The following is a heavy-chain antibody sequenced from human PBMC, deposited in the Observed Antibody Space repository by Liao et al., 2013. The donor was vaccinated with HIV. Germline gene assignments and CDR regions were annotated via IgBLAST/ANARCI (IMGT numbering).Heavy chain of an antibody. Sequence: QVQLQESGPGLVKPSETLSLTCTVSGGSISDYYWTWIRQSAGKGLEWIGRIYTSGSTNYNPSLKSRVTMSVDTSKNQFSLKLTSVTAADTAVYYCARVGTLRLGESTPADAFDIWGQGTLVTVSS. CDR1: GGSISDYY. V-gene: IGHV4-4*07. CDR2: IYTSGST. CDR3: ARVGTLRLGESTPADAFDI. J-gene: IGHJ3*02. D-gene: IGHD3-16*01.